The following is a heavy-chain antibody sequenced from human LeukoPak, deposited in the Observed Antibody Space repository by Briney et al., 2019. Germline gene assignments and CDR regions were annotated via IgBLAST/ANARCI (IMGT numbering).Heavy chain of an antibody. V-gene: IGHV1-18*04. CDR2: IIAYNGNT. J-gene: IGHJ6*04. D-gene: IGHD3-10*01. CDR3: ARDRKTWVTMVRGVIIVYGMDV. Sequence: ASVKVSCKASGYTFTSYGISWVRQAPGQGLEWMGWIIAYNGNTNYAQKLQGRVTMTTDTSTSTAYMELRSLRSDDTAVYYCARDRKTWVTMVRGVIIVYGMDVWGKGTTVTVSS. CDR1: GYTFTSYG.